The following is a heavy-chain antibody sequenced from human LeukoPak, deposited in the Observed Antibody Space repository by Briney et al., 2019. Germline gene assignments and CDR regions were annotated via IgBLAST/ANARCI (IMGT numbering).Heavy chain of an antibody. D-gene: IGHD3-10*01. V-gene: IGHV4-34*01. CDR1: GGSFSGYY. J-gene: IGHJ4*02. Sequence: NPSETLSLTCAVYGGSFSGYYWSWIRQPPGKGLEWIGEINHSGSTNYNPSLKSRVTISVDTSKNQFSLKLSSVTAADTAVYYCARLPTMVRGQMDYWGQGTLVTVSS. CDR3: ARLPTMVRGQMDY. CDR2: INHSGST.